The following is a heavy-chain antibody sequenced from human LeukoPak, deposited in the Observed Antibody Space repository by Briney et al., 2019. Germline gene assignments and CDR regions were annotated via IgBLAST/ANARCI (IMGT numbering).Heavy chain of an antibody. CDR1: GYTFTSYD. J-gene: IGHJ6*03. V-gene: IGHV1-8*01. Sequence: GASVKVSCKASGYTFTSYDINWVRQATGQGLEWMGWMNPNSGNTGYAQKFQGRVTMTRNTSISTAYMELSSLRSEDTAVYYCARAYGGNRRAYYYYMDVWGTGTTVTVSS. CDR2: MNPNSGNT. D-gene: IGHD4/OR15-4a*01. CDR3: ARAYGGNRRAYYYYMDV.